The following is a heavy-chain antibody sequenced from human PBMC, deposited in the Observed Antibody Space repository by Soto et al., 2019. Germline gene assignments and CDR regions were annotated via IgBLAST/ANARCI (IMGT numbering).Heavy chain of an antibody. V-gene: IGHV1-18*01. Sequence: ASVKVSCKTSGYTFNTYGINWVRQAPGQGRELMGWISAYDGKTTYAEKFQGRVTLTTDTSTSTAYMELRSLRSDDTAIYYCARDLHEFWTSYWFDPWGQGTLVTVSS. D-gene: IGHD3-3*01. CDR3: ARDLHEFWTSYWFDP. CDR2: ISAYDGKT. CDR1: GYTFNTYG. J-gene: IGHJ5*02.